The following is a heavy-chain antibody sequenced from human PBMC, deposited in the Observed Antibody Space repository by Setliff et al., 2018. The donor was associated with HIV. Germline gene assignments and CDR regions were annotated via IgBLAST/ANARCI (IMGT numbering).Heavy chain of an antibody. CDR1: GYTFTSYG. D-gene: IGHD3-9*01. CDR2: MHPNTGAT. J-gene: IGHJ6*03. CDR3: ARIDPTAYHYHMDV. Sequence: ASVKVSCKTSGYTFTSYGITWMRQAPGQAFEWMGWMHPNTGATSYAQKFQGRVSMTRDMSISTAYMELAGLRSDDSAVYYCARIDPTAYHYHMDVWGKGTTVTVSS. V-gene: IGHV1-2*02.